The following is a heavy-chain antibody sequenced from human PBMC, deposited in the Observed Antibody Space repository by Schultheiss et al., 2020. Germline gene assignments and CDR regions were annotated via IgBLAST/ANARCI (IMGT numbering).Heavy chain of an antibody. J-gene: IGHJ6*03. Sequence: LRLSCAVSGGSISSGGYSWSWIRQPPGKGLEWIGYIYHSGSTYYNPSLKSRVTISVDRSKNQFSLKLSSVTAADTAVYYCARAQGGSSWYYYYYMDVWGKGTTVTVSS. CDR3: ARAQGGSSWYYYYYMDV. CDR1: GGSISSGGYS. V-gene: IGHV4-30-2*01. D-gene: IGHD6-13*01. CDR2: IYHSGST.